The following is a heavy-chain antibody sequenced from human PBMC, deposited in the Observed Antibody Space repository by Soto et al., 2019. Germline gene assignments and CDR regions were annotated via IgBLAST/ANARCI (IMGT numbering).Heavy chain of an antibody. V-gene: IGHV4-31*03. CDR3: ARSIFGVVIRYFDY. Sequence: QVQLQESGPGLVKPSQTLFLTCTVSGGSISSGGYYWSWIRQHPGKGLEWIGYIYYSGSTYYNPSLKSRVTISVDTSKNQFSLKLSSVTAADTAVYYCARSIFGVVIRYFDYWGQGTLVTVSS. J-gene: IGHJ4*02. CDR1: GGSISSGGYY. D-gene: IGHD3-3*02. CDR2: IYYSGST.